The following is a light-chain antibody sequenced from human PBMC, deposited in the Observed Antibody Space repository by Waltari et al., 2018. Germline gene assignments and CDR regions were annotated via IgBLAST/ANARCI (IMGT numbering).Light chain of an antibody. J-gene: IGKJ1*01. CDR1: QSLLHSNGYNY. V-gene: IGKV2-28*01. CDR2: LGS. Sequence: DIVMTQSPLSLPVHPAEPASISCRSIQSLLHSNGYNYLDWYLQKPGQSPQLLISLGSNRASGVPDRFSGSGSGTDFTLKISRVEAEDVGVYYCMQALQTPWTFGQGTKVEIK. CDR3: MQALQTPWT.